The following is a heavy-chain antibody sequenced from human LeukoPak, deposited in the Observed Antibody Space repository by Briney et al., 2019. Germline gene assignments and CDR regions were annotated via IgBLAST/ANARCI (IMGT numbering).Heavy chain of an antibody. CDR2: INSDGSST. CDR3: TRVFVGDGYSSSGY. J-gene: IGHJ4*02. CDR1: GFTFSRYY. Sequence: GGSLRLSCAASGFTFSRYYMHWVRQAPGKGLVWVSRINSDGSSTTYADSVKGRFTISRDNAKNTLYLQMNSLKVEDTAVYYCTRVFVGDGYSSSGYWGQGTLDTVSS. V-gene: IGHV3-74*01. D-gene: IGHD6-13*01.